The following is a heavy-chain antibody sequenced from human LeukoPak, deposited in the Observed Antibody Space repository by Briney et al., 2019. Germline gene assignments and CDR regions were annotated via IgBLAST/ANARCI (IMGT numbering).Heavy chain of an antibody. CDR2: IRYDGSNK. V-gene: IGHV3-30*02. CDR3: AKGPDATIVGAPSPPQLEDY. J-gene: IGHJ4*02. Sequence: GGSLRLSCAASGFTFSSYGMHWVRQAPGKGLEWVAFIRYDGSNKYYADSVKGRFTISRDNSKNTLYLQMNSLRAEDTAVYYCAKGPDATIVGAPSPPQLEDYWGQGTLVTVSS. D-gene: IGHD1-26*01. CDR1: GFTFSSYG.